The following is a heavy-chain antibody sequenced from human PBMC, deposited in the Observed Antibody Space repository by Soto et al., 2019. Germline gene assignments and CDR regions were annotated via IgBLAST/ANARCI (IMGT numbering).Heavy chain of an antibody. V-gene: IGHV1-69*02. CDR1: GGTFSSYT. CDR3: ARGYCSGGSCYSVWFDP. J-gene: IGHJ5*02. D-gene: IGHD2-15*01. Sequence: QVQLVQSGAEVKKPGSSVKVSCKASGGTFSSYTISWVRQAPGQGLEWMGRIIPILGIANYAQKFQGRVTITADKSTSTAYMELSSLRSEDTAVYYCARGYCSGGSCYSVWFDPWGQGTLVTVSS. CDR2: IIPILGIA.